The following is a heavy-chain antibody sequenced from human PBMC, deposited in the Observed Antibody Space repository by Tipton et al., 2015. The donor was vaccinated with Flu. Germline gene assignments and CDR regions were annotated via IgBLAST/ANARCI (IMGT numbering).Heavy chain of an antibody. CDR1: GFTFSSYG. J-gene: IGHJ4*02. V-gene: IGHV3-33*01. CDR2: IWYDGSNK. D-gene: IGHD3-16*01. CDR3: ARGPGDEMNYFDY. Sequence: SLRLSCAASGFTFSSYGMHWVRQAPGKGLEWVAVIWYDGSNKYYADSVKGRFTISRDNSKNTLYLQMNSLRAEDTAVYYCARGPGDEMNYFDYWGQGTLVTVSS.